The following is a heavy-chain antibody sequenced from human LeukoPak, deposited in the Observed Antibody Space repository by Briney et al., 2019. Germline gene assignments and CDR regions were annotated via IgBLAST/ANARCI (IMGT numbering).Heavy chain of an antibody. V-gene: IGHV3-23*01. J-gene: IGHJ4*02. CDR2: ITGGSGAK. D-gene: IGHD6-19*01. Sequence: PGGSLRVSCTVSGFTFSSFAMSWVRQAPGKGLEWVSTITGGSGAKYYADSVEGRFTISRDNSKDTLYLQMHRLRAEDTAVYFCAKDTPLTTYTSGWSSNSFDYWGQGTLVAVSS. CDR3: AKDTPLTTYTSGWSSNSFDY. CDR1: GFTFSSFA.